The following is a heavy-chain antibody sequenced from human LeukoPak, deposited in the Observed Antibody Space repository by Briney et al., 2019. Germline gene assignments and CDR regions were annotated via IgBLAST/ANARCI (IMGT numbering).Heavy chain of an antibody. D-gene: IGHD3-3*02. CDR2: IYHSGST. Sequence: PSETLSPTCAVSGGSISSGGYSWSWIRQPPGKGLEWIGYIYHSGSTNYNPSLKSRVTISVDKSKNQFSLKLSSVTAADTAVYYCARDRYISNWFFDHWGQGTPVTVSS. V-gene: IGHV4-30-2*01. CDR1: GGSISSGGYS. CDR3: ARDRYISNWFFDH. J-gene: IGHJ4*02.